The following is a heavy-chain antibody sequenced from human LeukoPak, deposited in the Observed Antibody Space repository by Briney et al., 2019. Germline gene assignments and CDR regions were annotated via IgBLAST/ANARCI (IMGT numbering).Heavy chain of an antibody. D-gene: IGHD2-21*02. CDR3: ARDPYLTNIVVVTAVMDV. V-gene: IGHV3-48*01. CDR2: TSSSSSTI. CDR1: GFTFSSYS. J-gene: IGHJ6*03. Sequence: GGSLRLSCAASGFTFSSYSMNWVRQAPGKGLEWVSYTSSSSSTIYYADSVKGRFTISRDNAKNSLYLQMNSLRAEDTAVYYCARDPYLTNIVVVTAVMDVWGKGTTVTVSS.